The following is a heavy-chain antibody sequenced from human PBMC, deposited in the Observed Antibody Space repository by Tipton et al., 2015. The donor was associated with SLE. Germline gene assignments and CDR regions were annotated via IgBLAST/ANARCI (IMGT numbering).Heavy chain of an antibody. CDR3: AKGVSGLVVVAATIFDY. CDR2: IWYDGSNK. CDR1: GFTFSSYG. V-gene: IGHV3-33*06. Sequence: SLRLSCAASGFTFSSYGMHWVRQAPGKGLEWVAVIWYDGSNKYYADSVKGRFTISRDNSKNTLYLQMTSLRAEDTAVYYCAKGVSGLVVVAATIFDYWGQGTLVTVSS. D-gene: IGHD2-15*01. J-gene: IGHJ4*02.